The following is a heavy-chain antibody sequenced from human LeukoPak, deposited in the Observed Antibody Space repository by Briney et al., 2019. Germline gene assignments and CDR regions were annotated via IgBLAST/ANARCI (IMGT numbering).Heavy chain of an antibody. J-gene: IGHJ4*02. D-gene: IGHD3-10*01. CDR1: GFTFSTYS. CDR2: ISTSGGST. Sequence: PGGSLRLSCAASGFTFSTYSMNWVRQAPGKGLEWVSTISTSGGSTYYADSVKGRFTISRDNSKNTLYLQMNSLRAEDTAVYYCAKDKSMVRELDYWGQGNLVTVSS. V-gene: IGHV3-23*01. CDR3: AKDKSMVRELDY.